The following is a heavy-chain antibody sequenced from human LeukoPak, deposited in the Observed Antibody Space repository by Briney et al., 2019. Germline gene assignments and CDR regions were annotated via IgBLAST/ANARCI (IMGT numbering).Heavy chain of an antibody. D-gene: IGHD3-16*02. CDR2: IYSGGST. J-gene: IGHJ4*02. CDR1: GFTVSSNY. V-gene: IGHV3-66*01. CDR3: ARGSFLITFGGLIV. Sequence: GGSLRLSCAASGFTVSSNYMSWVRQAPGKGLEWVSVIYSGGSTYYADSVKGRFTISRDNSKNTLYLQMNSLRAEDTAVYYCARGSFLITFGGLIVWGQGTVVTVSS.